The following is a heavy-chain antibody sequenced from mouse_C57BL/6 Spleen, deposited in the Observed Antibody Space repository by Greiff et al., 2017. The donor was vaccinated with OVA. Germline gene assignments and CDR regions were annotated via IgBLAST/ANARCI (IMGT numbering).Heavy chain of an antibody. D-gene: IGHD2-12*01. CDR2: IRNKANGYTT. CDR1: GFTFTDYY. Sequence: EVQLVESGGGLVQPGGSLSLSCAASGFTFTDYYMSWVRQPPGKALEWLGFIRNKANGYTTEYSASVKGRFTISRDNSQSILYLQMNALRAEDSATYYCASFYDGIAYWGQGTLVTVSA. J-gene: IGHJ3*01. V-gene: IGHV7-3*01. CDR3: ASFYDGIAY.